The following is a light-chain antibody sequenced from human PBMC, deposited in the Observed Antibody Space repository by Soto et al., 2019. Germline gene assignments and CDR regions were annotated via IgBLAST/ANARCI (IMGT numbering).Light chain of an antibody. Sequence: QSGLTQPASVSGSPGQSITISCTGTSSDVGRSNHVFWYQQHPGKAPKLIIYEVSSRPSGVSNRFSGSKSGNTASLTISGLQAEDEADYYCSAHTYGALVFGGGTKVTVL. CDR1: SSDVGRSNH. CDR2: EVS. J-gene: IGLJ2*01. CDR3: SAHTYGALV. V-gene: IGLV2-14*01.